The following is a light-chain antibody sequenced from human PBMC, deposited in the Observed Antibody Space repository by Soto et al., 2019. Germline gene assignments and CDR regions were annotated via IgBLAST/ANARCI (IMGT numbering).Light chain of an antibody. Sequence: EMVLTQSPGTLSLSPGERATLSCRASQTVGRNYLAWYQQKPGHTPRLLLYHASNRATAIPDRFSGSGSGTDFTLTISRLEPEDFAVYYCQQYAASPLTFGGGAKVEIK. CDR1: QTVGRNY. J-gene: IGKJ4*01. CDR3: QQYAASPLT. V-gene: IGKV3-20*01. CDR2: HAS.